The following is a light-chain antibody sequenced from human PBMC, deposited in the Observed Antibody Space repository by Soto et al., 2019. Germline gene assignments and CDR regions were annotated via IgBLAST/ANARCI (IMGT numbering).Light chain of an antibody. J-gene: IGLJ2*01. CDR2: HVS. CDR3: SSYGGFNNVL. V-gene: IGLV2-8*01. CDR1: GTDVRQYNY. Sequence: QSVLTQPPSASGSPGQSVTISCTRAGTDVRQYNYVSWYQQHPGKAPKLLIHHVSRRPSGVPARFSGSKSGNTASLTVSGLQTEDEADYYCSSYGGFNNVLFGGGTKLTVI.